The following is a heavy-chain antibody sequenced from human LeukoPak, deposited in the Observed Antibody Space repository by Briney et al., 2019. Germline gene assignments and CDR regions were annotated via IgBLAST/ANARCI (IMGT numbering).Heavy chain of an antibody. CDR2: IYPGDSDT. CDR1: GYSFTSYW. D-gene: IGHD3-9*01. Sequence: ESLKISCKGSGYSFTSYWIGWVRQMPGKGLEWMGIIYPGDSDTRYSPSFQGQVTISADKSISTAYLQWSSLKASDTAMYYCARTYYDILTGSGNWFDPWGQGTLVTVSS. CDR3: ARTYYDILTGSGNWFDP. J-gene: IGHJ5*02. V-gene: IGHV5-51*01.